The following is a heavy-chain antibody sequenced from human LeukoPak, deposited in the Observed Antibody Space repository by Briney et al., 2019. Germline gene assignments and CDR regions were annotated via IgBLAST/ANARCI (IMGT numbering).Heavy chain of an antibody. CDR2: IRYDGSEK. CDR3: VRVAGFFDF. V-gene: IGHV3-7*01. CDR1: GFTFSTYA. Sequence: GGSLRLSCAASGFTFSTYAMSWVRQAPGKGLEWVANIRYDGSEKYYEDSVKGRLTISRGNAKNSLYLQINSLRAEDTALYYCVRVAGFFDFWGQGTLVTVSS. J-gene: IGHJ4*02. D-gene: IGHD3-10*01.